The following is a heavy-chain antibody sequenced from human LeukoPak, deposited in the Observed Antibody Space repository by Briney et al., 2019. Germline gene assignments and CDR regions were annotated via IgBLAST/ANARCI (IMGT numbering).Heavy chain of an antibody. Sequence: ASVKVSCKASGYTFTSYGISWVRQAPGQGLEWMGWISAYNGNTNYAQKLQDRVTMTTDTSTSTAYMELSRLRSDDTAVYYCVVGPRNDFDYWGQGTLVTVSS. CDR2: ISAYNGNT. V-gene: IGHV1-18*01. CDR3: VVGPRNDFDY. D-gene: IGHD1-14*01. CDR1: GYTFTSYG. J-gene: IGHJ4*02.